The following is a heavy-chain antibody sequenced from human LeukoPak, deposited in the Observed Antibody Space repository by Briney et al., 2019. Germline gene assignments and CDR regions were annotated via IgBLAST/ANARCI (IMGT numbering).Heavy chain of an antibody. J-gene: IGHJ4*02. CDR1: GFTFSSYA. CDR2: ISGSGGST. D-gene: IGHD1-7*01. Sequence: GGSLRLSCAASGFTFSSYAMSWVRQAPGKGLEWVLAISGSGGSTYYADSVKGRFTISRDNSKNTLYLQMNSLRAEDTAVYYCAKSKGGLLELLSNFDYWGQGTLVTVSS. V-gene: IGHV3-23*01. CDR3: AKSKGGLLELLSNFDY.